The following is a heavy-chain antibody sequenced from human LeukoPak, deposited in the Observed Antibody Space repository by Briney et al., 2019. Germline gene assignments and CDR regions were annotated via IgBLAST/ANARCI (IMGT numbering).Heavy chain of an antibody. V-gene: IGHV3-11*03. CDR3: ARNRISAAGCVFDI. CDR2: FSTSGVYT. Sequence: VGSLRLSCAASGFTFSDHYMRWGRQAPGKGLEWVSYFSTSGVYTHYADSVKGRFTISRDAAANSLYLQMNSLIAEDTAMYYCARNRISAAGCVFDIWGQGTMVTVSS. D-gene: IGHD6-13*01. J-gene: IGHJ3*02. CDR1: GFTFSDHY.